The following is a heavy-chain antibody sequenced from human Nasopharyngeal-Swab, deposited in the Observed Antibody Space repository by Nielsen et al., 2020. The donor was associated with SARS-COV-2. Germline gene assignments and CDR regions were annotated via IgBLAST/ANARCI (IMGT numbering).Heavy chain of an antibody. CDR3: ATKVTRDAFDI. J-gene: IGHJ3*02. V-gene: IGHV3-30-3*01. CDR2: ISYDGSNK. D-gene: IGHD4-11*01. Sequence: VRQAPGKRLEWVAVISYDGSNKYHADSVKGRFTISRDNSKNTLYLQMNSLRAEDTAVYYCATKVTRDAFDIWGQGTMVTVSS.